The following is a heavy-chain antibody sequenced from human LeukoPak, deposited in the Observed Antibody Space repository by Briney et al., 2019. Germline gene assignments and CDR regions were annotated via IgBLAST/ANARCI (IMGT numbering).Heavy chain of an antibody. J-gene: IGHJ4*02. V-gene: IGHV4-59*01. CDR3: ARAGPREDY. CDR1: GGSISSYY. Sequence: TSETLSLTSTVSGGSISSYYWSWIRQPPGQGLEWIGYIYYSGSTNYNPSLKSRVTISVDTSKNQFSLKLSSVTAADTAVYYCARAGPREDYWGQGTLVTVSS. CDR2: IYYSGST.